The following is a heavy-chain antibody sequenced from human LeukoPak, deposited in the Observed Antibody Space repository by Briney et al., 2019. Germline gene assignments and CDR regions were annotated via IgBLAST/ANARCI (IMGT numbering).Heavy chain of an antibody. CDR1: GYPFINYY. J-gene: IGHJ6*02. V-gene: IGHV1-46*01. CDR3: AREAYGSGRRLGLDV. D-gene: IGHD3-10*01. CDR2: IIPSGGST. Sequence: ASVKVSCKASGYPFINYYIHWVRQAPGQGLEWIGIIIPSGGSTTYAQKFQGRVTITRDTSTSTVDMDLSSLRSDDTAVYYCAREAYGSGRRLGLDVWGQGTTVTVSS.